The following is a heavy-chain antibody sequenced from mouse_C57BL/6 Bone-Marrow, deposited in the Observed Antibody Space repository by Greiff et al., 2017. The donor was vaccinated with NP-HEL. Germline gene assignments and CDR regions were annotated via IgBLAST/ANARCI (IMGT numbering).Heavy chain of an antibody. Sequence: EVKLVESGGGLVKPGGSLKLSCAASGFTFSSYAMSWVRQTPEKRLEWVATISDGGSYTYYPDNVKGRFTISRDNAKNNLYLQMSHLKSEDTAMYYCARERELLRFDYWGQGTTLTVSS. D-gene: IGHD1-1*01. CDR2: ISDGGSYT. CDR3: ARERELLRFDY. CDR1: GFTFSSYA. J-gene: IGHJ2*01. V-gene: IGHV5-4*01.